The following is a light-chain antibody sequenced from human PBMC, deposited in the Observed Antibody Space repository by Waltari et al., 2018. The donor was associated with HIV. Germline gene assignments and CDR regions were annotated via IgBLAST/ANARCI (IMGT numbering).Light chain of an antibody. CDR1: SRDVGGYEF. V-gene: IGLV2-11*01. CDR2: DVS. Sequence: QSALTQPRSVSGSPGQSVTISCLGTSRDVGGYEFVPWYQQYAGKAPKLILYDVSKRPSGVPDRFSGSKSGNTASLTISGLQAEDEADYYCCSYVGSYIRVFGTGTEVTVL. CDR3: CSYVGSYIRV. J-gene: IGLJ1*01.